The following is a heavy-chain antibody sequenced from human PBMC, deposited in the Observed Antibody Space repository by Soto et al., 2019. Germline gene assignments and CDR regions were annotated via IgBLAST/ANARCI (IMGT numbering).Heavy chain of an antibody. V-gene: IGHV3-15*01. CDR1: GITLSNAW. Sequence: GGSLRLSCAASGITLSNAWMNWVRQAPGKGLEWVGRIRSKGDGGATEYAAPVEGRFTFSRDDSKNTLFLQMSGLKAEDTGVYYCTKTRHGTNAFDNWGQGTMVTVSS. CDR3: TKTRHGTNAFDN. CDR2: IRSKGDGGAT. J-gene: IGHJ3*02. D-gene: IGHD6-13*01.